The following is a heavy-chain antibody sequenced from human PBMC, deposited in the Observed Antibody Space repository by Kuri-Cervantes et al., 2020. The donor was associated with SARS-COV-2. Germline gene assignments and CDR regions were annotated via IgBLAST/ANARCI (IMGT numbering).Heavy chain of an antibody. J-gene: IGHJ3*02. V-gene: IGHV1-18*01. CDR3: ARGRYDFWSGPLDAFDI. CDR2: ISAYNGNT. CDR1: GYTFTSYG. D-gene: IGHD3-3*01. Sequence: ASVKVSCKASGYTFTSYGISWVRQAPGQGLEWMGWISAYNGNTNYAQKLQGRVTMTRNTSISTAYMELSSLRSEDTAVYYCARGRYDFWSGPLDAFDIWGQGTMVTVSS.